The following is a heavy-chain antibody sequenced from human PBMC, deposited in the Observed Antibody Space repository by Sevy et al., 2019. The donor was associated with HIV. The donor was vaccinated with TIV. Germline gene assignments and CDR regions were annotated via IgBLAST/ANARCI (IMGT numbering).Heavy chain of an antibody. CDR2: ISGSGGST. CDR3: AKDHYVGARIQLWFFDY. V-gene: IGHV3-23*01. Sequence: GGSLRLSCAASGFTFSSYAMSWVRQAPGKGLEWVSVISGSGGSTYYADSVKGRFTISRDNSKNTLYLQMNSLRAEDTAVYYCAKDHYVGARIQLWFFDYWGQGILVTVSS. CDR1: GFTFSSYA. D-gene: IGHD5-18*01. J-gene: IGHJ4*02.